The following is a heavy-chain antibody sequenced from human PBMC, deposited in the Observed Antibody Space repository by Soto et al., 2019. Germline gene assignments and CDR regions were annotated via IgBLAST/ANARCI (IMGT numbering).Heavy chain of an antibody. V-gene: IGHV4-39*01. CDR1: GGSISSSNYY. CDR3: ARRPGNDVYYGLDL. CDR2: IFYSGNT. J-gene: IGHJ6*02. Sequence: ASETLSLTCTVSGGSISSSNYYWGWIRQPPGKGLEWIGSIFYSGNTFYNPSLKNRVNISVDTSKKQFSLSLSSLTAAVTALYYCARRPGNDVYYGLDLWGQGTTVTVSS.